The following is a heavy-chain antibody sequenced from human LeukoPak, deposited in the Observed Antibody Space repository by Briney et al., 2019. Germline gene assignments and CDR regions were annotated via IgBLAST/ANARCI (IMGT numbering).Heavy chain of an antibody. Sequence: GRSLRLSCAASGFTFSSYGMHWVRQAPGKGLEWVAVISYDGSNKYYADSVKGRFTISRDNSKNTLYLRMNSLRAEDTAVYYCAKDMGAAAGTPLDYWGQGTLVTVSS. CDR2: ISYDGSNK. J-gene: IGHJ4*02. V-gene: IGHV3-30*18. CDR1: GFTFSSYG. CDR3: AKDMGAAAGTPLDY. D-gene: IGHD6-13*01.